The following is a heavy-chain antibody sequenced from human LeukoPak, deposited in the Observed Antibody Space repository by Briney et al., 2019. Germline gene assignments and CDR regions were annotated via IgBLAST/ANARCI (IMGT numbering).Heavy chain of an antibody. J-gene: IGHJ5*02. CDR2: INHSGST. V-gene: IGHV4-34*01. CDR1: GGSISSYY. Sequence: SETLSLTCTVSGGSISSYYWSWIRQPPGKGLEWIGEINHSGSTNYNPSLKSRVTISVDTSKNQFSLKLSSATAADTAVYYCATASPLIAVAGTYWFDPWGQGTLVTVSS. D-gene: IGHD6-19*01. CDR3: ATASPLIAVAGTYWFDP.